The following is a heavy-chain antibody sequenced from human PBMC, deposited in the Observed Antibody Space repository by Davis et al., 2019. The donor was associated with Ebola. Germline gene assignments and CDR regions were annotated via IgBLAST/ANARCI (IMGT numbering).Heavy chain of an antibody. V-gene: IGHV1-69*13. CDR3: ARDPPQSGGYV. Sequence: SVKVSCKASGYTFTGYYMHWVRQAPGQGLEWMGGIIPIFGTANYAQKFQGRVTITADESTSTAYMELSSLRSEDTAVYYCARDPPQSGGYVWGQGTLVTVSS. CDR2: IIPIFGTA. J-gene: IGHJ4*02. CDR1: GYTFTGYY. D-gene: IGHD5-12*01.